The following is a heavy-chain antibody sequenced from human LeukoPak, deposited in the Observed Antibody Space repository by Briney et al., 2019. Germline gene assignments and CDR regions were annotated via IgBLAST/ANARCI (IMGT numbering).Heavy chain of an antibody. CDR1: GYTFTSYD. CDR2: MNPNSGNT. CDR3: ASSLTGYLAWDY. Sequence: ASVKVSCKASGYTFTSYDINWVRQATGQGLEWMGWMNPNSGNTGYAQKFQGRVTMTRNTSISTAYMELSSLRSEDTAVYYCASSLTGYLAWDYWGQGTLVTVSS. V-gene: IGHV1-8*01. J-gene: IGHJ4*02. D-gene: IGHD3-9*01.